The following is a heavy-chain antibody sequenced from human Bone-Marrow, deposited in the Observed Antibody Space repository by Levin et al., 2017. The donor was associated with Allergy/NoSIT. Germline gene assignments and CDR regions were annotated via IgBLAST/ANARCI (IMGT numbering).Heavy chain of an antibody. CDR1: GFTFSSYA. D-gene: IGHD4-23*01. CDR2: ISYDGSNK. V-gene: IGHV3-30*04. Sequence: LSLPCAASGFTFSSYAMHWVRQAPGKGLEWVAVISYDGSNKYYADSVKGRFTISRDNSKNTLYLQMNSLRAEDTAVYYCARDEGKSRGFDYWGQGTLVTVSS. CDR3: ARDEGKSRGFDY. J-gene: IGHJ4*02.